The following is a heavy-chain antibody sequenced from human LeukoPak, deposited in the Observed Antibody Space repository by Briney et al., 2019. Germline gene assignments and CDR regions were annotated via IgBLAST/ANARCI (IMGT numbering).Heavy chain of an antibody. CDR3: ARTSDWLSSDY. CDR1: GGSFSGYY. Sequence: SETLSLTCAVYGGSFSGYYWSWIRQPPGKGLEWIGEINHSGSTNYNPSLKSRVTISVDTSKNQFSLKLSSVTAADTAVYYCARTSDWLSSDYWGQGTPVTVSS. V-gene: IGHV4-34*01. CDR2: INHSGST. D-gene: IGHD3-9*01. J-gene: IGHJ4*02.